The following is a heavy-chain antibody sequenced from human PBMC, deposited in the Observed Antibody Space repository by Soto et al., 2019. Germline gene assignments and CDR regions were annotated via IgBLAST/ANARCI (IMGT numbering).Heavy chain of an antibody. CDR1: GGTFSSYA. Sequence: SVKVSCKASGGTFSSYAISWVRQAPGQGLEWMGGIIPIFGTANYAQKFQGRVTITADESTSTAYMELSSLRSEDTAVYYCARDYRGYCSGGSCPDAFDIWGQGTMVTVSS. J-gene: IGHJ3*02. CDR2: IIPIFGTA. D-gene: IGHD2-15*01. CDR3: ARDYRGYCSGGSCPDAFDI. V-gene: IGHV1-69*13.